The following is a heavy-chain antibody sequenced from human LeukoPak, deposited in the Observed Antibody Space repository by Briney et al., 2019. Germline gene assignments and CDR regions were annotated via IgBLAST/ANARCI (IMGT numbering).Heavy chain of an antibody. CDR1: GFTFSSYA. CDR2: ISGSGGST. J-gene: IGHJ4*02. D-gene: IGHD3-3*01. V-gene: IGHV3-23*01. Sequence: GGSLRLSCAASGFTFSSYAMSWVRQAPGKGLEWVSAISGSGGSTYYADSVKGRFTISRDNSKNTLYLQMNSLRAEDTAVYYCARARYYDFWSGYSLTHWGQGTLVTVSP. CDR3: ARARYYDFWSGYSLTH.